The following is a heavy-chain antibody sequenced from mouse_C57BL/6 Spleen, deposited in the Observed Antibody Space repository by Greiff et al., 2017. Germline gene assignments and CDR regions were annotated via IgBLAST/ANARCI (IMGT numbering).Heavy chain of an antibody. CDR1: GFTFSNYW. V-gene: IGHV6-3*01. CDR2: IRLKSDNYAT. J-gene: IGHJ1*03. D-gene: IGHD2-4*01. CDR3: TGLYDYWYFDV. Sequence: LQQSGGGLVQPGGSMKLSCVASGFTFSNYWMNWVRQSPEKGLEWVAQIRLKSDNYATHYAESVKGRFTISRDDSKSSVYLQMHNLRAEDTGIYYCTGLYDYWYFDVWGTGTTVTVSS.